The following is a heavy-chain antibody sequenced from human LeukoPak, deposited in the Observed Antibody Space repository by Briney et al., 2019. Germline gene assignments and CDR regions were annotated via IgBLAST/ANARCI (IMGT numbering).Heavy chain of an antibody. CDR2: NSSSGGTI. J-gene: IGHJ5*02. V-gene: IGHV3-48*03. CDR3: ARVWAVADGNWFDP. CDR1: GFTFSSYE. Sequence: PGGSLRLSCAASGFTFSSYEMNWVRQAPGKGLEWVSYNSSSGGTIYYADSVKGRFTISRDNAKNSLYLQMNSLRAEDTAVYYCARVWAVADGNWFDPWGQGTLVTVSS. D-gene: IGHD6-19*01.